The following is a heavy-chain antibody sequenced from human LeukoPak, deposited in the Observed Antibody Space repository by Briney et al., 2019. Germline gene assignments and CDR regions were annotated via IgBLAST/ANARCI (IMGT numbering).Heavy chain of an antibody. CDR3: ARVSDRHYYDSSGYLALYYYYYMDV. D-gene: IGHD3-22*01. V-gene: IGHV1-18*01. CDR1: GYTFTSYG. J-gene: IGHJ6*03. Sequence: ASVKVSCKASGYTFTSYGISWVRQAPGQGLEWMGWISAYNGNTNYAQKLQGRVTMTTDTSTSTAYMELRSLRSDDTAVYYCARVSDRHYYDSSGYLALYYYYYMDVWGKGTTVTISS. CDR2: ISAYNGNT.